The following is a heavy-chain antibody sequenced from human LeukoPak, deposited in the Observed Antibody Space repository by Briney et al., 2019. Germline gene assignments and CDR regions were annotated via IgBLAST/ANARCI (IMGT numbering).Heavy chain of an antibody. CDR2: IIPIFGTA. CDR1: GGTFSSYA. V-gene: IGHV1-69*05. J-gene: IGHJ5*02. D-gene: IGHD1-26*01. Sequence: SSVKVSCKASGGTFSSYAISWVRQAPGQGLEWMGGIIPIFGTANYAQKFQGRVTMTRDMSTSTDYMELSSLRSEDTAIYYCARDNSVGANAWWFDPWGQGTLVTVSS. CDR3: ARDNSVGANAWWFDP.